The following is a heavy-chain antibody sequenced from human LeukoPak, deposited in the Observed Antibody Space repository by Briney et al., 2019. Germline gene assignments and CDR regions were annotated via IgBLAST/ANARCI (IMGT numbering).Heavy chain of an antibody. CDR1: GGSISSSSYY. V-gene: IGHV4-39*02. CDR3: ARKYYFYMDV. Sequence: SETLSLTCTVSGGSISSSSYYWGWIRQPPGKGLEWIGEVNDSGNTYYIPSLKSRITISLDTSKNRFSLNLTSVSAADTALYYCARKYYFYMDVWGKGTTVTVSS. CDR2: VNDSGNT. J-gene: IGHJ6*03.